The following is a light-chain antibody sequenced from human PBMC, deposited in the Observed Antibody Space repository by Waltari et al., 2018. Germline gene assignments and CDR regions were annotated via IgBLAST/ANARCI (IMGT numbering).Light chain of an antibody. Sequence: QTILTQSPSASASPGQSLTISCSGTTSDIGSGTVSWYQQIPGGAPKLLMFNDQERPSGVPDRFSGSKSGTSASLAISGLQSEDEADYYCSAWDHTLSAWVFGGGTRLTVL. CDR2: NDQ. J-gene: IGLJ3*02. V-gene: IGLV1-44*01. CDR1: TSDIGSGT. CDR3: SAWDHTLSAWV.